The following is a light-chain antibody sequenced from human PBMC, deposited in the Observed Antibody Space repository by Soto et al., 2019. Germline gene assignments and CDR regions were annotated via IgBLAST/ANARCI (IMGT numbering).Light chain of an antibody. J-gene: IGLJ3*02. CDR1: SSNVGANFD. CDR2: GDS. Sequence: QSVLTQPPSVSGAPGQRVTISCTGGSSNVGANFDVHCYQHLPGSAPKLLIYGDSNRPSGVPDRFSASRSGTSASLAITGLQAEDEADYYCQAYDNSLSASVFGGGTKLTVL. V-gene: IGLV1-40*01. CDR3: QAYDNSLSASV.